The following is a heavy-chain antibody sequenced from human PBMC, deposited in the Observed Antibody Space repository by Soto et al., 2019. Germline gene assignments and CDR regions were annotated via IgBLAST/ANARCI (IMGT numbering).Heavy chain of an antibody. CDR1: GFTFTSYW. D-gene: IGHD3-3*01. Sequence: EVQLVESGGGLVQPGGSLRLSCAASGFTFTSYWMSWVRQAPGKGLEWVANIKQDGTSKYYADSVKGRFTVSRDNGKSSISLQMDSLRDDDTAVYRCAIISFKFMERDFYSWGQGTLVNVSS. CDR2: IKQDGTSK. J-gene: IGHJ4*02. CDR3: AIISFKFMERDFYS. V-gene: IGHV3-7*05.